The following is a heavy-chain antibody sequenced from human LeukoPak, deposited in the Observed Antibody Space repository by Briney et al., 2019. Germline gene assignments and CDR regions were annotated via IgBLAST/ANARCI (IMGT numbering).Heavy chain of an antibody. D-gene: IGHD3-10*01. J-gene: IGHJ4*02. CDR2: IRYDGSYK. CDR1: GFTFSDYG. CDR3: AKPDGSGNPTFDY. V-gene: IGHV3-30*02. Sequence: GGSLRLSCAASGFTFSDYGMHWVRQAPGKGLEWVTFIRYDGSYKYYADSVKGRFTISRDNSKDTLYLHMNSLRAADTALYYCAKPDGSGNPTFDYWGQGTLVTVSS.